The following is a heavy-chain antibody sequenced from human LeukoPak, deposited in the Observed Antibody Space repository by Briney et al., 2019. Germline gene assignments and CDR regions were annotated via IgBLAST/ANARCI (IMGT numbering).Heavy chain of an antibody. CDR3: TCDLDRSDGL. D-gene: IGHD2-8*01. CDR2: IHLHGSER. CDR1: GFTFSNYW. Sequence: GGSLRLSCAASGFTFSNYWLSWVRQAPGRGLEWVANIHLHGSERYYLDSVKGRFTISRDNAKNSLYLQMNSLRAEDTAVYYCTCDLDRSDGLWGQGTMVTVSS. V-gene: IGHV3-7*01. J-gene: IGHJ3*01.